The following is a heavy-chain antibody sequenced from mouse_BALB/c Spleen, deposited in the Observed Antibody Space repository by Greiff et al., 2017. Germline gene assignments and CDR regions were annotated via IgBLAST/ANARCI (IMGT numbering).Heavy chain of an antibody. CDR1: GFTFNTYA. CDR3: VRSEIYYDYDGYAMDY. D-gene: IGHD2-4*01. J-gene: IGHJ4*01. V-gene: IGHV10-1*02. CDR2: IRSKSNNYAT. Sequence: VQLKESGGGLVQPKGSLKLSCAASGFTFNTYAMNWVRQAPGKGLEWVARIRSKSNNYATYYADSVKDRFTISRDDSQSMLYLQMNNLKTEDTAMYYCVRSEIYYDYDGYAMDYWGQGTSVTVSS.